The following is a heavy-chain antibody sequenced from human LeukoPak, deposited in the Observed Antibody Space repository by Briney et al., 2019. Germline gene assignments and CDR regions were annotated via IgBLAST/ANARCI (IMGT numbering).Heavy chain of an antibody. CDR2: IYPGDYDT. V-gene: IGHV5-51*01. CDR3: ARQGYSGRFYAFDI. CDR1: GSSFTSYW. Sequence: GGSLKISCKGSGSSFTSYWMGWVRQMPGKGLEWMGIIYPGDYDTRYSPSFQGQVTISADKSISTAYLQWSSLKASDTAMYYCARQGYSGRFYAFDIWGQGTMVTVSS. J-gene: IGHJ3*02. D-gene: IGHD5-12*01.